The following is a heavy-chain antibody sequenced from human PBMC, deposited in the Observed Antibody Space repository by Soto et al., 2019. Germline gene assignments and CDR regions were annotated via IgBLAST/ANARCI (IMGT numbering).Heavy chain of an antibody. J-gene: IGHJ4*02. V-gene: IGHV1-8*01. Sequence: SVKVSCKASGYTFTSYDINWVRQATVQGLEWMGWMNPNSGNTGYAQKFQGRVTMTRNTSISTAYMELSSLRSEDTAVYYCARGQTVVVVAAAFDYWGQGTLVTVSS. CDR3: ARGQTVVVVAAAFDY. CDR1: GYTFTSYD. D-gene: IGHD2-15*01. CDR2: MNPNSGNT.